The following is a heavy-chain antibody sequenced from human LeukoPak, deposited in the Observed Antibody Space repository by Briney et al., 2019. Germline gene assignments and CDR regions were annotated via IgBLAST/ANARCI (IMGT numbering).Heavy chain of an antibody. V-gene: IGHV4-30-4*01. CDR2: IYYIGNT. J-gene: IGHJ2*01. CDR1: GGSISSGDYY. D-gene: IGHD2-21*02. Sequence: PSETLSLTCTVSGGSISSGDYYWSWVRQPPGKGLEWIGYIYYIGNTFYNPSLKSRVTISVDTSKNQFSLKLSSVTAADTAVYYCASAYCGGDCTPYWYFDLWGRGTLVTVSS. CDR3: ASAYCGGDCTPYWYFDL.